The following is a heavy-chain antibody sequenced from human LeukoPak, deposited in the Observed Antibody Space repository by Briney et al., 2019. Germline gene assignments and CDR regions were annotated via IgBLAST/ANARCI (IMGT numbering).Heavy chain of an antibody. D-gene: IGHD5-12*01. CDR1: GYNFATSY. J-gene: IGHJ4*02. CDR2: IYPGDSDT. CDR3: ARHGSGYDPDC. V-gene: IGHV5-51*01. Sequence: GESLKISFQGSGYNFATSYIGWVRQMPGKGLEWMGIIYPGDSDTTYSPSFQGQVTISADKSISTTYLQWSSLKASDTAMYYCARHGSGYDPDCWGQGTLVTVSS.